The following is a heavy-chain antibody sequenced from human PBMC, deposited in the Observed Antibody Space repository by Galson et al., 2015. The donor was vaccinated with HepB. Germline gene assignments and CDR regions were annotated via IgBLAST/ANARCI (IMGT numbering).Heavy chain of an antibody. V-gene: IGHV3-23*01. D-gene: IGHD1-26*01. J-gene: IGHJ4*02. CDR1: GFTFSSYA. CDR2: ISGSGGST. CDR3: AKDRGGIVGAKGY. Sequence: SLRLSCAASGFTFSSYAMSWVRQAPGKGLEWVSAISGSGGSTYYADSVKGRFTISRDNSKNTLYLQMNSLRAEDTAVYYCAKDRGGIVGAKGYWGQGTLVTVSS.